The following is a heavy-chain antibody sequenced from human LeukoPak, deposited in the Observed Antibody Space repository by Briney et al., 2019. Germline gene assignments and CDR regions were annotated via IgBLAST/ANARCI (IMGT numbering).Heavy chain of an antibody. J-gene: IGHJ4*02. CDR3: ARASDGFTFDY. Sequence: GGSLRLSCAASGFTFSSYEMNWVRQAPGKGLEWVSYISSSGSTIYYADSVKGRFTISRDNANNSLYLQMNSLRAEDTAVYYCARASDGFTFDYWGQGTLVTVSS. V-gene: IGHV3-48*03. CDR1: GFTFSSYE. CDR2: ISSSGSTI. D-gene: IGHD3-10*01.